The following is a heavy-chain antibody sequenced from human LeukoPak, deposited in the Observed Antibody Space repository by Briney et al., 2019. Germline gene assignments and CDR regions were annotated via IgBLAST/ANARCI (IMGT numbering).Heavy chain of an antibody. CDR2: INPNSGGT. D-gene: IGHD6-13*01. V-gene: IGHV1-2*02. CDR1: GYTFTGYY. Sequence: ASVKVSCKASGYTFTGYYMHWVRQAPGQGLEWMGGINPNSGGTNYAQKFQGRVTMTRDTSISTAYMELSTLRSDDTDVYYCARESVYSSSWYPPYYYYMDVWGKGTTVTISS. J-gene: IGHJ6*03. CDR3: ARESVYSSSWYPPYYYYMDV.